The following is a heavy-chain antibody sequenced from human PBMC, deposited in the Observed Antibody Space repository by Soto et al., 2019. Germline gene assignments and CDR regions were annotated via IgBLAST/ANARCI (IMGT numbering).Heavy chain of an antibody. J-gene: IGHJ6*02. D-gene: IGHD6-19*01. V-gene: IGHV3-30-3*01. CDR1: GFTFSSYA. CDR2: ISYDGSNK. Sequence: GGSLRLSCAASGFTFSSYAMHWVRQAPGKGLEWVAVISYDGSNKYYADSVKGRFTISRDNSKNTLYLQMNSLRAEDTAVYYCARETADQWLVPYYYYGMDVWGQGTTVTVSS. CDR3: ARETADQWLVPYYYYGMDV.